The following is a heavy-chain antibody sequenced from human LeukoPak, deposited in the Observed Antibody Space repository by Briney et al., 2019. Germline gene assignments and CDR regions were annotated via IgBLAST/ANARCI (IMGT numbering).Heavy chain of an antibody. V-gene: IGHV3-7*01. CDR2: INLSGSAQ. CDR1: GFAFSAYW. Sequence: PGGSLRVSCSASGFAFSAYWMNWVRQAPGKGPEWVANINLSGSAQYYVDSVKGRCTISRDNAKSSLYLQMNSLRVEDTAVYYCAAWGLHNYWGQGTLVTVSS. J-gene: IGHJ4*02. D-gene: IGHD7-27*01. CDR3: AAWGLHNY.